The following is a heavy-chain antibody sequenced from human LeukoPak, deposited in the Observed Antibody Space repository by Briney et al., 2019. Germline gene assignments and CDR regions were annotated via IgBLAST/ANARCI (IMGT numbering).Heavy chain of an antibody. CDR1: GFTFGSYA. Sequence: GGSLRLFCAASGFTFGSYAMTWVRQAPGKGLEWVSSISGNTSYIYYADSVKGRFTISRDNAKNSLYLQMNSLRAEDTAVYYCAREEMGGTTRSGALTWGQGTLVTVSS. J-gene: IGHJ5*02. D-gene: IGHD1-14*01. V-gene: IGHV3-21*01. CDR3: AREEMGGTTRSGALT. CDR2: ISGNTSYI.